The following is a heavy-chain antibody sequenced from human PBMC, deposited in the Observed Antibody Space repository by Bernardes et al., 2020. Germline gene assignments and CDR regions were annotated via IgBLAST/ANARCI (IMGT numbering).Heavy chain of an antibody. D-gene: IGHD2-2*01. Sequence: GGSLRLSCAASGFTFSSYGMHWVRQAPGKGLEWVAVIWYDGSNKYYADSVKGRFTISRDNSKNTLYLQMNSLRAEDTAVYYCARDWNIRPALDYWGQGTLVTVSS. CDR2: IWYDGSNK. V-gene: IGHV3-33*01. J-gene: IGHJ4*02. CDR3: ARDWNIRPALDY. CDR1: GFTFSSYG.